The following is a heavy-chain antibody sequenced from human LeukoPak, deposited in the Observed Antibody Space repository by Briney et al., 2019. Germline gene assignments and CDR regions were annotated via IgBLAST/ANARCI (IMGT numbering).Heavy chain of an antibody. D-gene: IGHD2-2*01. Sequence: PSETLSLTCTVSGGSISSGGYYWGWIRQHPGKGLEWIGYIYYSGSTYYNPSLKSRVTISVDTSKSQFSLKLSSVTAADTAVYYCARDPPRTRDYYYYYMDVWGKGTTVTVSS. J-gene: IGHJ6*03. CDR3: ARDPPRTRDYYYYYMDV. V-gene: IGHV4-31*03. CDR1: GGSISSGGYY. CDR2: IYYSGST.